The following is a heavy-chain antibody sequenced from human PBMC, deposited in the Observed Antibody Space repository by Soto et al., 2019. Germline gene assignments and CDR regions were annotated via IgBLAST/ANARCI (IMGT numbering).Heavy chain of an antibody. CDR2: ISGSGGST. D-gene: IGHD6-13*01. CDR3: AKDLAGSYSGSWPRNYYYYGMDV. CDR1: GFTFSSYA. J-gene: IGHJ6*02. Sequence: EVQLLESGGGLVQPGGSLRLSCAASGFTFSSYAMSWVRQAPGKGLEWVSAISGSGGSTYYADSVKGRFTISRDNSKNTLYLQMNSLRAEDTAVYYCAKDLAGSYSGSWPRNYYYYGMDVWGQGTTVTVSS. V-gene: IGHV3-23*01.